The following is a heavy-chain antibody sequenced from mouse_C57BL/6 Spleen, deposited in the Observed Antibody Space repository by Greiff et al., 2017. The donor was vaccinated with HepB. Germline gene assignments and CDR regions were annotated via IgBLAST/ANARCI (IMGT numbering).Heavy chain of an antibody. CDR1: GYTFTDYY. J-gene: IGHJ4*01. CDR3: AREYDYDESYMDY. CDR2: IYPGSGNT. V-gene: IGHV1-76*01. Sequence: VKLQESGAELVRPGASVKLSCKASGYTFTDYYINWVKQRPGQGLEWIARIYPGSGNTYYNEKFKGKATLTAEKSSSTPYMQLSSLTSEDPAIYFCAREYDYDESYMDYWGQGTSVTVSS. D-gene: IGHD2-4*01.